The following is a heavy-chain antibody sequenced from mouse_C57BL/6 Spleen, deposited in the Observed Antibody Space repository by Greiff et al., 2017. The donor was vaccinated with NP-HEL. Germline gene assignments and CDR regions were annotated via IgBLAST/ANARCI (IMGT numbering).Heavy chain of an antibody. CDR3: ARHGGLGRYFDY. Sequence: EVKLVESGGGLVKPGGSLKLSCAASGFTFSSYTMSWVRQTPEKRLEWVATISGGGGNTYYPDSVKGRFTISRDNAKNTLYLQMSSLRSEDTALYYCARHGGLGRYFDYWGQGTTLTVSS. D-gene: IGHD4-1*01. V-gene: IGHV5-9*01. CDR2: ISGGGGNT. CDR1: GFTFSSYT. J-gene: IGHJ2*01.